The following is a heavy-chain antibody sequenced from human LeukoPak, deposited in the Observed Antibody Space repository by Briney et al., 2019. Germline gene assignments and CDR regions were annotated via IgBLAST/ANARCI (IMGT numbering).Heavy chain of an antibody. Sequence: PGGSLRLSCAASGLTFSTLAMHWVRQAPGKGLEWVAVISYDGSDKYYTDSVKGRFTISRDNSKNTLYLQVNSLRVEDTAVYYCARSTDLTGYYASDYWGQGTLVTVSS. CDR3: ARSTDLTGYYASDY. CDR2: ISYDGSDK. J-gene: IGHJ4*02. D-gene: IGHD3-9*01. CDR1: GLTFSTLA. V-gene: IGHV3-30-3*01.